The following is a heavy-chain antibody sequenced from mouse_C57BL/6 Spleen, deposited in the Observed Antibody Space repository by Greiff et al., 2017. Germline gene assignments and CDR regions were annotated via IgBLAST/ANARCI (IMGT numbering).Heavy chain of an antibody. J-gene: IGHJ2*01. V-gene: IGHV1-81*01. Sequence: QVQLKESGAELARPGASVKLSCKASGYTFTSYGISWVKQRTGQGLEWIGEIYPRSGNTYYNEKFKGKATLTADKSSSTAYMELRSLTSEDSAVYFCARDYGSSYYFDYGGQGTTLTVSS. CDR2: IYPRSGNT. CDR3: ARDYGSSYYFDY. D-gene: IGHD1-1*01. CDR1: GYTFTSYG.